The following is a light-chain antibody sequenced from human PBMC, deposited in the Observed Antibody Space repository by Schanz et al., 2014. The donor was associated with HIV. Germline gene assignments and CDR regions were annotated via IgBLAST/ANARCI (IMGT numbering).Light chain of an antibody. CDR1: QSVSSN. CDR3: QQYGNSPLT. J-gene: IGKJ4*01. Sequence: EIVMTQSPATLSVSPGERATLSCRASQSVSSNLAWYQQKGGQAPRLLISGASRRATGIPDRISGSGSGTDFTLIISRLEPEDFAVYYCQQYGNSPLTFGGGTKVEIK. V-gene: IGKV3-20*01. CDR2: GAS.